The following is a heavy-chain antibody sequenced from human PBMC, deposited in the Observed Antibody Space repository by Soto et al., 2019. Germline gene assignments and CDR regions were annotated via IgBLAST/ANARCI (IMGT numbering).Heavy chain of an antibody. D-gene: IGHD5-12*01. V-gene: IGHV3-30-3*01. CDR1: EFTFSSYA. J-gene: IGHJ4*02. CDR3: ARGLGDGYKAEGVC. CDR2: MSNDGSSG. Sequence: QVQLVESGGGVVQPGRSLRLSCAASEFTFSSYAMQWVRQAPGKGLEWVAIMSNDGSSGYFADSVKGRFTISRDNSKNTLYLQMNSLRAEDTAVYYCARGLGDGYKAEGVCWGQGTQVTVSS.